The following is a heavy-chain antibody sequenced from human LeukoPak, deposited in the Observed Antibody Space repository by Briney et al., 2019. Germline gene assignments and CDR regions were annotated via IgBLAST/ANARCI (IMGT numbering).Heavy chain of an antibody. J-gene: IGHJ4*02. D-gene: IGHD3-22*01. Sequence: GGSLRLSCAASGFTFSSYAMSWIRQAPGKGLEWVSAISGSGGSTYYADSVKGRFTISRDNSKNTLYLQMNSLRAEDTAVYYCAKCDSSGYYGGSLDYWGQGTLVTVSS. V-gene: IGHV3-23*01. CDR2: ISGSGGST. CDR3: AKCDSSGYYGGSLDY. CDR1: GFTFSSYA.